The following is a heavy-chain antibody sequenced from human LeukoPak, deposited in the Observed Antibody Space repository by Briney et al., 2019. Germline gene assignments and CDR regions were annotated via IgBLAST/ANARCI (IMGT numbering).Heavy chain of an antibody. Sequence: SSETLSLTCAVYGGSFSGYYWSWIRQPPGKGLEWIGEINHSGSTNYNPSLKERVTISVDPSKTQYSLKLSSVPAPHTAVYYCARGLAARGWFEPWGQGTLVTVSS. CDR1: GGSFSGYY. CDR2: INHSGST. CDR3: ARGLAARGWFEP. J-gene: IGHJ5*02. V-gene: IGHV4-34*01. D-gene: IGHD6-6*01.